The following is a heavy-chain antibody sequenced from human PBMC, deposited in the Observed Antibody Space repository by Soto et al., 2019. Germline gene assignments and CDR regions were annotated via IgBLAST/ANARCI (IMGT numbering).Heavy chain of an antibody. CDR1: GFTFSNAW. CDR3: TNSGYDYVYYYYYMDV. J-gene: IGHJ6*03. D-gene: IGHD5-12*01. CDR2: IKSKTDGGTT. V-gene: IGHV3-15*01. Sequence: GESLKISCAASGFTFSNAWMSWVRQAPGKGLEWVGRIKSKTDGGTTDYAAPVKGRFTISRDDSKNTLYLQMNSLKTEDTAVYYCTNSGYDYVYYYYYMDVWGKGTTVTVSS.